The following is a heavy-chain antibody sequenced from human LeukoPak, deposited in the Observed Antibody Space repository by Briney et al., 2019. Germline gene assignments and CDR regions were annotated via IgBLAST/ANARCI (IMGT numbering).Heavy chain of an antibody. D-gene: IGHD3-22*01. V-gene: IGHV3-23*01. CDR1: EFTFSSYA. CDR2: ISGSGGST. J-gene: IGHJ3*02. CDR3: ARPLYYDSTDAFDI. Sequence: GGSLRLSCAASEFTFSSYAMNWVRQAPGKGLEWVSAISGSGGSTYYADSVKGRFTISRDNSKNTLYLQMNSLRAEDTAVYYCARPLYYDSTDAFDIWGQGTMVTVSS.